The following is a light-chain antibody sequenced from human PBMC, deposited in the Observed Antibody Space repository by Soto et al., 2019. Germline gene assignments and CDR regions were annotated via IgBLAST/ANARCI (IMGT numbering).Light chain of an antibody. CDR2: DAS. Sequence: EIVLTQSPATLSLSPGERATLSCRASQSVSNYLAWYPQKPGQAPRLLIYDASNRANDIPARFSGSGSGTDLTLTLSSLEPEAFAVYDGQQRSNWPPFTFGPGTRLEIK. V-gene: IGKV3-11*01. CDR1: QSVSNY. CDR3: QQRSNWPPFT. J-gene: IGKJ5*01.